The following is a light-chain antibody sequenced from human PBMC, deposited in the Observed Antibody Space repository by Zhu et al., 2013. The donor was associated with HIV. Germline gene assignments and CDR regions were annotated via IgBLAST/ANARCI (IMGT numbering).Light chain of an antibody. CDR3: VLYMGSGISV. Sequence: QTVVTQEPSFSVSPGGTVTLTCGLSSGSVSTSYYPSWYQQTPGQAPRTLIYSTNTRSSGVPDRFSGSILGNKAALTITGAQADDESDYYCVLYMGSGISVFGGGTQADRP. J-gene: IGLJ2*01. CDR2: STN. V-gene: IGLV8-61*01. CDR1: SGSVSTSYY.